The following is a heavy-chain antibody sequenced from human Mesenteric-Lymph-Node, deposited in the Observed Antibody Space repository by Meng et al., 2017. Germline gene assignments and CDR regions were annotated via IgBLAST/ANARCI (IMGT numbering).Heavy chain of an antibody. Sequence: VPVPHTCPVVVNPSQTPSLTWAISGYSVSSNSAAGNWIRQSPSRGLEWLGRTYYRSKWYNDYAVSVKSRITINPDTSKNQFSLQLNSVTPEDTAVYYCARGGIYGDWSLFDYWGQGTLVTVSS. J-gene: IGHJ4*02. CDR3: ARGGIYGDWSLFDY. CDR2: TYYRSKWYN. CDR1: GYSVSSNSAA. V-gene: IGHV6-1*01. D-gene: IGHD3-9*01.